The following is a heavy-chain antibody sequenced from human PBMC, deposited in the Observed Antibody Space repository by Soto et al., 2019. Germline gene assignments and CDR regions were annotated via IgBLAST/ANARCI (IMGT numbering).Heavy chain of an antibody. CDR1: GYTFTGYY. D-gene: IGHD1-26*01. V-gene: IGHV1-2*02. CDR2: INPNSGGT. Sequence: QVQLVQSGAEVKKPGASVKVSCKASGYTFTGYYMHWVRQAPGQGLEWMGWINPNSGGTNYAQKFQGRVTITRDTSISTAYMELSRLRSDDTAVYYCGRGGMSGSYNNWFAPWGQGTVVTVAS. J-gene: IGHJ5*02. CDR3: GRGGMSGSYNNWFAP.